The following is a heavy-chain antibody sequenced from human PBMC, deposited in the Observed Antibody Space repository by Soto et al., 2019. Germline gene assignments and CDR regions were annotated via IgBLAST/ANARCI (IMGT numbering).Heavy chain of an antibody. D-gene: IGHD5-12*01. CDR2: ISGSGST. CDR1: GFTFSNYA. J-gene: IGHJ4*02. V-gene: IGHV3-23*01. CDR3: AKVPLRLDYFDY. Sequence: EVQLLESGGGLVQPGGSLRLSCAASGFTFSNYAMNWVRQAPGKGLEWVSAISGSGSTYYADSVKGRFTISRDNYKNTLYLQMNSLRAEATAVYYYAKVPLRLDYFDYWGPGTLVTVSS.